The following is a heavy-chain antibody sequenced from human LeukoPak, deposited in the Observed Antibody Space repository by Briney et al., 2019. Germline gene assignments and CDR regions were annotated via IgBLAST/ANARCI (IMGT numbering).Heavy chain of an antibody. J-gene: IGHJ5*02. CDR2: IYYGGST. CDR1: GGSISSYY. CDR3: ARAGCDFWSPLYNWFDP. V-gene: IGHV4-59*01. D-gene: IGHD3-3*01. Sequence: SETLSLTCTVSGGSISSYYWSWLRQPPGKGLEWIGYIYYGGSTNYNPSLKSRVTISVDTSKNQFSLKLSSVTAADTAVYYCARAGCDFWSPLYNWFDPWGQGTLVTVSS.